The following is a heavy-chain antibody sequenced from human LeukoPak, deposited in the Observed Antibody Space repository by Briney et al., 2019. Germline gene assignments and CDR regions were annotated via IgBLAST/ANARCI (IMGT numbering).Heavy chain of an antibody. CDR1: GYTFTSYG. V-gene: IGHV1-18*01. Sequence: ASVKVSCKASGYTFTSYGISWVGQAPGQGLEWMGWISAYNGNTNYAQKLQGRVTMTTDTSTSTAYMELRSLRSDDTAVYYCARVTGGSYYENWFDPWGQGTLVTVSS. CDR3: ARVTGGSYYENWFDP. CDR2: ISAYNGNT. J-gene: IGHJ5*02. D-gene: IGHD1-26*01.